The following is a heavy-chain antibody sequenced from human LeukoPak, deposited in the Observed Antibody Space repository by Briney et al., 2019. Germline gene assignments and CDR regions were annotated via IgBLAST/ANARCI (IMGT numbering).Heavy chain of an antibody. V-gene: IGHV4-39*01. CDR1: GGSISSSSHY. CDR2: IYYSGST. D-gene: IGHD1-1*01. Sequence: SETLSLTCTVSGGSISSSSHYWGWIRQPPGKGLEWIASIYYSGSTYYNPSLKSRVTVSVDTSKNQFSLKLTSVTAADTAVYYCARHIGLATTGIRSNNWFDPWGQGTLVTVSS. J-gene: IGHJ5*02. CDR3: ARHIGLATTGIRSNNWFDP.